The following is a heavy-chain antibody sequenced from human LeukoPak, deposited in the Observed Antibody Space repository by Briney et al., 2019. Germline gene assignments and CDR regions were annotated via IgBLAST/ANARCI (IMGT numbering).Heavy chain of an antibody. D-gene: IGHD6-19*01. CDR2: INPRGST. J-gene: IGHJ4*02. CDR3: ARDLMYSSGWYPHFDY. CDR1: GGSISSYY. V-gene: IGHV4-34*01. Sequence: SETLSLTCTVSGGSISSYYWSWFRQPPGKGLEWIGEINPRGSTIYNPSLKSRVTISVDTSKNQFSLKLSSVTAADTAVYYCARDLMYSSGWYPHFDYWGQGTLVTVSS.